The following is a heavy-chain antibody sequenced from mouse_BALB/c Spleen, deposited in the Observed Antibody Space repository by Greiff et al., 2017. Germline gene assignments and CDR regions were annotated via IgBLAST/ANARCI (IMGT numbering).Heavy chain of an antibody. CDR1: GFSLTGYG. J-gene: IGHJ4*01. CDR2: IWGDGST. V-gene: IGHV2-6-7*01. D-gene: IGHD2-4*01. CDR3: ARVATMSTSLYYYAMDY. Sequence: VQLHQSGPGLVAPSQSLSITCTVSGFSLTGYGVNWVRQPPGKGLEWLGMIWGDGSTDYNSALKSRLSISKDNSKSQVFLKMNRLQTDDTARYYCARVATMSTSLYYYAMDYWGQGTSVTVSA.